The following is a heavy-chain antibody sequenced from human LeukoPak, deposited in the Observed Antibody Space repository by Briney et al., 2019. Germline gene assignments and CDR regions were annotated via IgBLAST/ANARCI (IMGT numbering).Heavy chain of an antibody. Sequence: GGSLRLSCAASGFTFDDYGMSWVRQAPGKGLEWVSGINWNGGSTGYADSVKGRFTISRDNAKNSLYLQMNSLRAEDTALYYCARAGGRIKNYYYYMDVWGKGTTVTVSS. J-gene: IGHJ6*03. CDR1: GFTFDDYG. CDR3: ARAGGRIKNYYYYMDV. D-gene: IGHD2-15*01. V-gene: IGHV3-20*04. CDR2: INWNGGST.